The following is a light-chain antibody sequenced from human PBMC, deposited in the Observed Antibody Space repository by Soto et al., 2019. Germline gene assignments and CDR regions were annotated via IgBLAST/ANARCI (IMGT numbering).Light chain of an antibody. CDR1: QGIRSF. J-gene: IGKJ4*01. Sequence: IQLTQTPSSLSASVGDRVTITCRASQGIRSFLAWYQQKPGKAPKLLIYAASSLQSGVPSRFSGSGFGTDLTLTITSLQPEDFATYYCQQVESYPSTFGGGTKVELK. CDR2: AAS. V-gene: IGKV1-9*01. CDR3: QQVESYPST.